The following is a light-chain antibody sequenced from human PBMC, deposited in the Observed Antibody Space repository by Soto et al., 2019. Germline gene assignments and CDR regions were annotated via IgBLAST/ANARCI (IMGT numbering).Light chain of an antibody. V-gene: IGLV2-23*01. CDR2: EGS. Sequence: QSALTQPASVSGSPGQSITISCTGTSSDVGNYNLVSWYQRHPAKAPKLMIYEGSKRPSGVSNRFSGSKSGNTASLTISGLQAEDEADYYCCSYAGSSTVFGGGTQLTVL. CDR1: SSDVGNYNL. CDR3: CSYAGSSTV. J-gene: IGLJ2*01.